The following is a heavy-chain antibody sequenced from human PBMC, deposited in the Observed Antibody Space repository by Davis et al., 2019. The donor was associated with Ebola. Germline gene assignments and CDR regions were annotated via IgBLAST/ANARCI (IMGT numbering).Heavy chain of an antibody. J-gene: IGHJ6*02. CDR2: INAGNGNT. Sequence: ASVKVSCKASGYTFTSYAMHWVRQAPGQRLEWMGWINAGNGNTKYSQKFQGRVTMTEDTSTDTAYMELSSLRSEDTAVYYCATDQRWNYAGGYYYYGMDVWGQGTTVTVSS. V-gene: IGHV1-3*01. CDR3: ATDQRWNYAGGYYYYGMDV. CDR1: GYTFTSYA. D-gene: IGHD1-7*01.